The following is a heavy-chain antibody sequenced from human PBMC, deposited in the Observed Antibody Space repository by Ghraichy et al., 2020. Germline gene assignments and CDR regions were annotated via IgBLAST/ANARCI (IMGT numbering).Heavy chain of an antibody. D-gene: IGHD3-10*01. J-gene: IGHJ6*02. V-gene: IGHV3-7*01. CDR2: IKKDGSEK. CDR3: ARERAGEVRGVIIFYYYYYGMDV. Sequence: GGSLRLSCAASEFTFSSYWMSWVRQAPGKGLEWVANIKKDGSEKYHVDSVKGRFTISRDNAKNSLYLQMNSLRAEDTAVYYCARERAGEVRGVIIFYYYYYGMDVWGQGTTVTVSS. CDR1: EFTFSSYW.